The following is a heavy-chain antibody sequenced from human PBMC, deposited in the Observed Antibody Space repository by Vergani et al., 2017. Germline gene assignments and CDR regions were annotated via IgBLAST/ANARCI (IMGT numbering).Heavy chain of an antibody. CDR3: ATKSGSTPVCQIGYFRE. CDR1: GFTSSYYG. J-gene: IGHJ1*01. D-gene: IGHD2-15*01. CDR2: ISYDGTRK. Sequence: QVHLVESGGGVVQPGRSLRLSCVVSGFTSSYYGMHWVRQAPGKGLEWVAVISYDGTRKYYADSVKGRFTISRDNSKSTLYLQMNSLRTEDTAVYYCATKSGSTPVCQIGYFREWGQGTLVTVSS. V-gene: IGHV3-30*03.